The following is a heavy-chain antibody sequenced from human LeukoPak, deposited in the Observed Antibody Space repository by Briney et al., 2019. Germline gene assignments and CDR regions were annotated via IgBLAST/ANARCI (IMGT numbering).Heavy chain of an antibody. V-gene: IGHV1-24*01. CDR3: ETVRYLSWFEP. CDR2: FDPEDGET. D-gene: IGHD3-16*02. Sequence: ASVKVSCKVSGYTLTELTMHWVRQAPGKGLEWMGGFDPEDGETIYAQKFQGRVTMTEDTSTGSAYMELSRLRSEDTAVYYCETVRYLSWFEPWGQGTLVTVSS. J-gene: IGHJ5*02. CDR1: GYTLTELT.